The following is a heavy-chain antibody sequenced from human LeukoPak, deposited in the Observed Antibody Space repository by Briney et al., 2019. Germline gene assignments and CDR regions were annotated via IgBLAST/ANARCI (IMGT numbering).Heavy chain of an antibody. V-gene: IGHV3-23*01. CDR2: ISGSGGST. Sequence: ETLSLTCTVSGGSISSGDYYWGWIRQAPGKGLEWVSAISGSGGSTYYADSVKGRFTISRDNSKNTLYLQMNSLRAEDTAVYYCAKGRYQLLYLFDYWGQGTLVTVSS. CDR1: GGSISSGDYY. CDR3: AKGRYQLLYLFDY. J-gene: IGHJ4*02. D-gene: IGHD2-2*02.